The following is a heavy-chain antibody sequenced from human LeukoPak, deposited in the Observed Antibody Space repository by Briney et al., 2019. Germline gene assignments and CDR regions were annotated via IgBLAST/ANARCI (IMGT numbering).Heavy chain of an antibody. CDR1: GDSFRSYY. CDR2: ISYSGST. V-gene: IGHV4-59*08. CDR3: ARHCSGGSCYSVFDY. J-gene: IGHJ4*01. D-gene: IGHD2-15*01. Sequence: SETLSLTCTVSGDSFRSYYWSWIRQPPGKGLECIGYISYSGSTNYNPSLKSRVTISVDTSKNQFSLKLNSVTAADTAVYYCARHCSGGSCYSVFDYWGHGTLVTVSS.